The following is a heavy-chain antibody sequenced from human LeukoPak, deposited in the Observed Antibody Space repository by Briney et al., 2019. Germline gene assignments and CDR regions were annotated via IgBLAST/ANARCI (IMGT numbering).Heavy chain of an antibody. CDR2: ISTDSGST. Sequence: GGPLRLSCVMSGLTFSNYAMNWVRQAPGKGLEWISDISTDSGSTYHIESVRGRFTISRDNSRSTLYLQMNSLRADDTGVYYCASGLYGGVFDNWGQGTLVTVSS. D-gene: IGHD4/OR15-4a*01. V-gene: IGHV3-23*01. CDR1: GLTFSNYA. CDR3: ASGLYGGVFDN. J-gene: IGHJ4*02.